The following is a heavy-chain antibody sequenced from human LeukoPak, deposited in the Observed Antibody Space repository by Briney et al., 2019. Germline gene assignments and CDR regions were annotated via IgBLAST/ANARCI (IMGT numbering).Heavy chain of an antibody. J-gene: IGHJ5*02. CDR2: IYYSGST. V-gene: IGHV4-59*11. CDR3: ARGGGWFDP. Sequence: PSETLSLTCTVSGGSISTHYWSWIRQPPGKGLEWIGYIYYSGSTNYNPSLKSRVTISVDTSKNQFSLKLSSVTAADTAVYYCARGGGWFDPWGQGTLVTVSS. CDR1: GGSISTHY. D-gene: IGHD2-15*01.